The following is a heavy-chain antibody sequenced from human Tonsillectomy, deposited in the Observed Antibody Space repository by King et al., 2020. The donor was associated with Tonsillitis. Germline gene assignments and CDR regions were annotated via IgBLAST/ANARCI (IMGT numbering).Heavy chain of an antibody. CDR3: APLRYYYDTSRYSYVPRAENFQH. Sequence: QLVQSGAEVKKPGESLKISCKGSGYSFTSYWIGWVRQMPGKGLEWMGIIYPGDSDTRYSPSFQGQVTISADKSISTAYLQWSSLKASDAGMYYCAPLRYYYDTSRYSYVPRAENFQHWGQGTLVTVSS. V-gene: IGHV5-51*01. J-gene: IGHJ1*01. D-gene: IGHD3-22*01. CDR2: IYPGDSDT. CDR1: GYSFTSYW.